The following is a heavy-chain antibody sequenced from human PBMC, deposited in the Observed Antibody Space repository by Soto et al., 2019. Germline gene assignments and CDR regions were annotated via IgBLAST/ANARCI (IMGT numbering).Heavy chain of an antibody. D-gene: IGHD6-13*01. Sequence: PXXSLRLSCAASRFTFSSYGMHWVRQAPGKGLEWVEXISYDXSNKYSEDYVXXRFTIYRXXXKNKLYLKMNSLRAEDTAVYYCAKSTKQMVDYWGQGTLVTVSS. CDR3: AKSTKQMVDY. CDR1: RFTFSSYG. CDR2: ISYDXSNK. V-gene: IGHV3-30*18. J-gene: IGHJ4*02.